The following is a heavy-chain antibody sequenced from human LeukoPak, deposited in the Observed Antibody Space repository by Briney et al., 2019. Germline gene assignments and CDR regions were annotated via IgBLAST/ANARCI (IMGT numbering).Heavy chain of an antibody. CDR3: AKDPYGDYGFDS. CDR2: ISGSGGST. V-gene: IGHV3-23*01. CDR1: GFTFSSYS. J-gene: IGHJ4*02. Sequence: GGSLRLSCAASGFTFSSYSMNWVRQAPGKGLEWVSAISGSGGSTYYADSVKGRFTISRDNSKNTLYLQMNSLRSEDTAVYYCAKDPYGDYGFDSWGQGTLVTASS. D-gene: IGHD4-17*01.